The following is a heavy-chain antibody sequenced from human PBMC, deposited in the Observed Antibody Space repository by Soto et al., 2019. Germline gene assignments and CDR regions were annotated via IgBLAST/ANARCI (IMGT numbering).Heavy chain of an antibody. V-gene: IGHV3-30*18. CDR3: AKGLVGYVFGVQDYPYGMDV. J-gene: IGHJ6*02. CDR2: ISYDGSNK. D-gene: IGHD2-8*02. Sequence: QVQLVESGGGVVQPGRSLRLSCAASRFTFSSYGMHWVRQAPGKGLEWVAAISYDGSNKNYADFVKGRFTISRDNSKNTLQRRMKGLRGEDTAVYHCAKGLVGYVFGVQDYPYGMDVWGQGTTVTVSS. CDR1: RFTFSSYG.